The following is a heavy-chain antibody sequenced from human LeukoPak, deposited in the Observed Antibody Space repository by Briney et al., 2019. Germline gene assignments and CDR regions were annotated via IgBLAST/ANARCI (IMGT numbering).Heavy chain of an antibody. Sequence: PGWALRLSCAATGLTFSRYAMSWVRQAPGKGLEWVSAICGRDGITDYADSVKGRFTISRDNSKNTLYLQMNSLRAEDTAVYYCAKRGDLGSYLDYWGQGTLVTVSS. D-gene: IGHD1-26*01. V-gene: IGHV3-23*01. CDR2: ICGRDGIT. J-gene: IGHJ4*02. CDR1: GLTFSRYA. CDR3: AKRGDLGSYLDY.